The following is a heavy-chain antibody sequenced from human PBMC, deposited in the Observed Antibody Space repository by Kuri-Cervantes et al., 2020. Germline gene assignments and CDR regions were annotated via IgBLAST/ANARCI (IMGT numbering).Heavy chain of an antibody. CDR2: ISGSGGST. CDR1: GFTFSSYA. CDR3: ASDSGWDRD. D-gene: IGHD6-19*01. Sequence: GGSLRLSCAASGFTFSSYAMSWVRQAPGKGLEWVSAISGSGGSTYYADSVKGRFTISRDNAKNSLHLQMNSLRAEDTAVYYCASDSGWDRDWGQGTLVTVSS. V-gene: IGHV3-23*01. J-gene: IGHJ4*02.